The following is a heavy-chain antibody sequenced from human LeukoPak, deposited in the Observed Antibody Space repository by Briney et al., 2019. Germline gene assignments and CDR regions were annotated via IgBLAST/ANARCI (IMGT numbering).Heavy chain of an antibody. Sequence: PGGSLRLSCAASGFTVSSNYMNWVRQAPGKGLEWVSDISGFSGNIYYADSVKGRFTISRDNSKSTLYLQMNSLRAEDTATYYCAKDSGFSVSYFSNWGQGILVTVSS. J-gene: IGHJ4*02. CDR1: GFTVSSNY. V-gene: IGHV3-23*01. CDR2: ISGFSGNI. CDR3: AKDSGFSVSYFSN. D-gene: IGHD1-26*01.